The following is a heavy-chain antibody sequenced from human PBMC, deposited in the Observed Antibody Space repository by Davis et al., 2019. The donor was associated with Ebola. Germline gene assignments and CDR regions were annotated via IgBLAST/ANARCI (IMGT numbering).Heavy chain of an antibody. Sequence: SETLSLTCTVSGGSISSYYWNWIRQPPGKGLEWIGYIYYSGSTNYNPSLKSRVTISIDTSKNQFSLKLSSVTAADTAIYYCAKDGFTVFGVSADVDNWGQGTLVTVAS. CDR3: AKDGFTVFGVSADVDN. CDR2: IYYSGST. D-gene: IGHD3-3*01. CDR1: GGSISSYY. J-gene: IGHJ4*02. V-gene: IGHV4-59*01.